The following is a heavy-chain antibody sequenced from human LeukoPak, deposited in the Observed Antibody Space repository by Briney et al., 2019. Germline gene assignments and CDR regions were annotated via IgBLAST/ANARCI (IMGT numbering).Heavy chain of an antibody. CDR1: GFTFNAFW. D-gene: IGHD3-10*01. CDR3: ARGGNYYGSGSYWNFDY. CDR2: INTDDGGT. Sequence: PGGSLRLSCAASGFTFNAFWMHWVRQAPGKGLVWVSRINTDDGGTSYADSVKGRFTISRDNAKDTLYLQMNSLRAEDTAVYYCARGGNYYGSGSYWNFDYWGQGTLVTVSS. V-gene: IGHV3-74*01. J-gene: IGHJ4*02.